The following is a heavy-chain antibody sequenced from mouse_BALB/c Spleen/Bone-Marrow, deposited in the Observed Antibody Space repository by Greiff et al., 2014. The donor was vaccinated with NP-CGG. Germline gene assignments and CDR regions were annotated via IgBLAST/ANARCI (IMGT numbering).Heavy chain of an antibody. Sequence: QVQLQQSGAELVRPGSSVEISCKASGYAFSIYWMNWVGQRPGQGLEWIGQIYPGDDDTDYNGKFKGKATLTADRSSSTAYMQLNSLTSEDSAVYFCARGGISIDYWGQGTTLTVSS. J-gene: IGHJ2*01. V-gene: IGHV1-80*01. CDR1: GYAFSIYW. CDR2: IYPGDDDT. CDR3: ARGGISIDY.